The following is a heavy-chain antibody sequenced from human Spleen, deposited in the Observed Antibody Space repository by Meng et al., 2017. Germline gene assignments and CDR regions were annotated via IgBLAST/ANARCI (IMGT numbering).Heavy chain of an antibody. CDR2: INHSGST. D-gene: IGHD1-26*01. J-gene: IGHJ4*02. CDR3: ARGLFAVVGATNFDY. V-gene: IGHV4-34*01. Sequence: HVQLRQWGAGLLKPLETLSLTCAVYGGSFSGYYWSWIRQPPGKGLEWIGEINHSGSTNYNPSLKSRVTISVDTSKNQFSLKLSSVTAADTAVYYCARGLFAVVGATNFDYWGQGTLVTVSS. CDR1: GGSFSGYY.